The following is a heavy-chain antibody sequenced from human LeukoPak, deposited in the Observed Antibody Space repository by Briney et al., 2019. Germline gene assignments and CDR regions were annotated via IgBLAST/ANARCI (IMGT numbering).Heavy chain of an antibody. CDR3: AGYCSSTSCPNNAFDI. CDR2: IYYSGST. CDR1: GGSISSSSYY. Sequence: SETLSLTCTVSGGSISSSSYYWGWIRQPPGKGLEWIGSIYYSGSTYYNPSLKSRVTRSVDTSKNQFSLKLSSVTAADTAAYYCAGYCSSTSCPNNAFDIWGQGTMVTVSS. V-gene: IGHV4-39*01. D-gene: IGHD2-2*01. J-gene: IGHJ3*02.